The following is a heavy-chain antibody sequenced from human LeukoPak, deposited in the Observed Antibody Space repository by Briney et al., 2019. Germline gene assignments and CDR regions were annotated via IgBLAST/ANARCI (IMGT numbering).Heavy chain of an antibody. V-gene: IGHV1-69*04. D-gene: IGHD2-2*01. CDR2: IIPMLGKT. CDR3: ARGLFGGFAAAPFDH. Sequence: SVKVSCKASGGAFDNYAVSWVREAPGLGLEWMGRIIPMLGKTNSAQKFQDRVTITADTSTGTAYMELTNLRSDDTAVYFCARGLFGGFAAAPFDHWGQGTLVTVS. CDR1: GGAFDNYA. J-gene: IGHJ4*02.